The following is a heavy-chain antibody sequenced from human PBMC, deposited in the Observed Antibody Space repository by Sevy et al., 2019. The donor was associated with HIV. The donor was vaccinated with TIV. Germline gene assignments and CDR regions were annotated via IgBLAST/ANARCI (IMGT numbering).Heavy chain of an antibody. Sequence: GGSLRLSCAASGFTFSSYAMSWVRQAPGKGLEWVSIISGSGGSTYYADSVKGRFTISRDNSKNTLHLQMNSLRAEDTAVYYWSKLYCGGDCYVRGSGNDAFDIWGQGTMVTVSS. CDR2: ISGSGGST. CDR3: SKLYCGGDCYVRGSGNDAFDI. J-gene: IGHJ3*02. D-gene: IGHD2-21*01. CDR1: GFTFSSYA. V-gene: IGHV3-23*01.